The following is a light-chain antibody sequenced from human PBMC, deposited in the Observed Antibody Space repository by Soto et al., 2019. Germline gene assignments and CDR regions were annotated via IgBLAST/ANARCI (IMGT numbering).Light chain of an antibody. CDR2: WAS. CDR3: QQYYTTPYT. CDR1: QSVLYSSNNKNY. V-gene: IGKV4-1*01. J-gene: IGKJ2*01. Sequence: DIVMTQSPDFLAVSLGERATINCKSSQSVLYSSNNKNYLAWYQQKPGQPPQLVIYWASTRESGVPDRFSGSGSGTDFTLTISSLQAEDVAVYYCQQYYTTPYTFGQGTKLEIK.